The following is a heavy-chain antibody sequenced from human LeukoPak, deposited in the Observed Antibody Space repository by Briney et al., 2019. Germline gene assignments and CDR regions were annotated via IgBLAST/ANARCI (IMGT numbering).Heavy chain of an antibody. CDR2: ISGSGGST. D-gene: IGHD3-22*01. Sequence: GSLRLSCAASGFTFSSYAMSWVRQAPGKGLEWVSAISGSGGSTYYADSVKGRFTISRDNSKNTLYLQMNSLRAEDTAVYYCASTTYYYDSSGYYYDPGVGGFDYWGQGTLVTVSS. V-gene: IGHV3-23*01. CDR3: ASTTYYYDSSGYYYDPGVGGFDY. CDR1: GFTFSSYA. J-gene: IGHJ4*02.